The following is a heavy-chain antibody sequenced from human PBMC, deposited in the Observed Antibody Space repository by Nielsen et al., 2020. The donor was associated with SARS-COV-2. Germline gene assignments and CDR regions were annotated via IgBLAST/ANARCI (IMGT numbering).Heavy chain of an antibody. Sequence: FTFRRDNSKNTLYLEMTSLRAEDTAVYYCARETIVHTSSFFDFWGQGTLVTVSS. D-gene: IGHD6-6*01. CDR3: ARETIVHTSSFFDF. J-gene: IGHJ4*02. V-gene: IGHV3-30*01.